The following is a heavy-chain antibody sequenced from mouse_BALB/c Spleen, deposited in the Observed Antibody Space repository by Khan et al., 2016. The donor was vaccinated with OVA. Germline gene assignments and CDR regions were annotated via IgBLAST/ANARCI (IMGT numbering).Heavy chain of an antibody. Sequence: EVMLVESGGDLVKPGGSLKLSCAASGFTFRNYGMSWVRQIPDKRLEWVATINSDGSYTYSPDSVKGRFTIFRNNAKNTLYLEMSSLKSDDTAMYYCASHLTGSFAYWGQGTLVTVFA. V-gene: IGHV5-6*01. CDR3: ASHLTGSFAY. D-gene: IGHD4-1*01. CDR1: GFTFRNYG. CDR2: INSDGSYT. J-gene: IGHJ3*01.